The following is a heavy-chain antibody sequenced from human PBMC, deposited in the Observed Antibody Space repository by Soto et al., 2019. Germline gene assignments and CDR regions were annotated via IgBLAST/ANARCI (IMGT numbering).Heavy chain of an antibody. CDR2: ISAYNGNT. J-gene: IGHJ4*02. CDR1: GYTFTSYG. V-gene: IGHV1-18*01. CDR3: AREGYYDILTGGSNSFVY. Sequence: QVQLVQSGAAVKKPGASVKVSCKASGYTFTSYGISWVRQAPGQGLEWMGWISAYNGNTNYAQKVQGRVTMTTDTSTSTAYMELRSLRSDDTDVYDCAREGYYDILTGGSNSFVYWGQGTLVTVSS. D-gene: IGHD3-9*01.